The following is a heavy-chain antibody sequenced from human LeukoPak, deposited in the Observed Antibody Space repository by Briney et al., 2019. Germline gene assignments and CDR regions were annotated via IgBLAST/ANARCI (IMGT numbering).Heavy chain of an antibody. Sequence: GGSLRLSCVASGFTFTSYWMAWVRQTPGKGREWVADIKDDGSGEYYVDSVKGRFTISRYKAKKSLYLQMNSLRAEDTAVYCCARDFGPSTAAWGAFDIWAQGTMVIVSS. J-gene: IGHJ3*02. D-gene: IGHD6-6*01. CDR1: GFTFTSYW. CDR3: ARDFGPSTAAWGAFDI. CDR2: IKDDGSGE. V-gene: IGHV3-7*01.